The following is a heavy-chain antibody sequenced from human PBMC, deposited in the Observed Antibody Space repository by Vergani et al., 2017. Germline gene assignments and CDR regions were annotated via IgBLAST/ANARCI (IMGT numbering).Heavy chain of an antibody. D-gene: IGHD3-10*01. V-gene: IGHV3-30*02. CDR1: GFTFSSYG. J-gene: IGHJ6*02. CDR2: IRYDGSNK. CDR3: AKDILHSGSGSYYVYYYYGMDV. Sequence: VQLVESGGGWAQPGGSLRLSCAASGFTFSSYGMHWVRQAPGKGLEWVAFIRYDGSNKYYADSVKGRFTISRDNSKNTLYLQMNSLRAEDTAVYYCAKDILHSGSGSYYVYYYYGMDVWGQGTTVTVSS.